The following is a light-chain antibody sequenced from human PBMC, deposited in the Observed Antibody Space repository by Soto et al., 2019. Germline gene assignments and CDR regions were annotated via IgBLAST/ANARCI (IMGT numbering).Light chain of an antibody. Sequence: IVLTQAPGPPSLSPGERATLSFKASQSVSKNYLAWYQQKPGQAPRLLIYGASNRATGIPDRFSGSGSGTDFTLTISRMEPEDFAVYYCQQYGSSGTFGQGTKVDIK. V-gene: IGKV3-20*01. CDR1: QSVSKNY. CDR2: GAS. J-gene: IGKJ1*01. CDR3: QQYGSSGT.